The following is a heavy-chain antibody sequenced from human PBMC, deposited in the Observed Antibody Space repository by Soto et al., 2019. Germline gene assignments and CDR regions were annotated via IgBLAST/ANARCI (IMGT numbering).Heavy chain of an antibody. Sequence: QVQLQQWGAGLLKPSETLSLTCAVYGGSFSGYYWSWIRQPPGKGLEWIGEINHSGSTNYNPSLKSRVTISVDTSKNQFSLKLSSVTAADTAVYYCARGLPTGFGEFPLFDYWGQGTLVTVSS. V-gene: IGHV4-34*01. CDR3: ARGLPTGFGEFPLFDY. CDR2: INHSGST. J-gene: IGHJ4*02. CDR1: GGSFSGYY. D-gene: IGHD3-10*01.